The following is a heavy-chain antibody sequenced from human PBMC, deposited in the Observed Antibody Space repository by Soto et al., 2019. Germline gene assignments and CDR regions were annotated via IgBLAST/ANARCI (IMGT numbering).Heavy chain of an antibody. CDR2: IIPIFGTA. V-gene: IGHV1-69*06. Sequence: SVKVSCKASGGTFSSYAISWVRQAPGQGLEWMGGIIPIFGTANYAQKFQGRVTITADKSTSTAYMELSSLRSEDTAVYYCARTVSSSPPYYYYYGMDVWGQGTTVTVSS. D-gene: IGHD6-6*01. CDR3: ARTVSSSPPYYYYYGMDV. CDR1: GGTFSSYA. J-gene: IGHJ6*02.